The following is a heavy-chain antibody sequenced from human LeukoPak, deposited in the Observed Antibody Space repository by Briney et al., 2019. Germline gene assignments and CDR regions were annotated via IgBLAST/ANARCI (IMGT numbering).Heavy chain of an antibody. Sequence: GRSLRLSCAASGFTFDDYAMHWVRQAPGKSLEWVSGISWNSGSIGYADSVKGRFTISRDNAKNSLYLQMNSLRAEDTALYYCAKGETYYDFWSGYYRGIAYYYYGMDVWGQGTTVTVSS. CDR2: ISWNSGSI. CDR1: GFTFDDYA. CDR3: AKGETYYDFWSGYYRGIAYYYYGMDV. J-gene: IGHJ6*02. D-gene: IGHD3-3*01. V-gene: IGHV3-9*01.